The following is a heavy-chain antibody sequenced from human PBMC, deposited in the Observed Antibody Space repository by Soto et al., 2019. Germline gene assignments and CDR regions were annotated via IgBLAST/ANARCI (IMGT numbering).Heavy chain of an antibody. V-gene: IGHV3-33*01. CDR2: IWYDGSNK. CDR3: AREIPRRDGYSYDY. Sequence: PGGSLRLSCTASGFTFSSYGMHWVRQAPGKGLEWVAVIWYDGSNKYYADSVKGRFTISRDNSKNTLYLQMNSLRAEDTAVYYCAREIPRRDGYSYDYWGQGTLVTVSS. D-gene: IGHD4-4*01. CDR1: GFTFSSYG. J-gene: IGHJ4*02.